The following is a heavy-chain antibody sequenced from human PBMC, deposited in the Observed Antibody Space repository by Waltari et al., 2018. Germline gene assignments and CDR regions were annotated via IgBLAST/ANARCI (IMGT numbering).Heavy chain of an antibody. D-gene: IGHD7-27*01. Sequence: QVQLQESGPGLVKPSETLSLTCTVSSGSISGFHWSWIRQPPGKGLQLIGYIYYSGSSGTTNYNASLKSRVTISVDMSKNQFSLRLSSVTAADTAVYYCARGPGVRGIVDYWGQGTLVTVSS. V-gene: IGHV4-59*01. CDR1: SGSISGFH. J-gene: IGHJ4*02. CDR2: IYYSGSSGTT. CDR3: ARGPGVRGIVDY.